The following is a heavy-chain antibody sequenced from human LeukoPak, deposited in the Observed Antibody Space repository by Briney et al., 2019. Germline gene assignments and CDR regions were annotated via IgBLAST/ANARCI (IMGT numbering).Heavy chain of an antibody. CDR1: GFTFSSYA. CDR3: ARAVPGITIFGVVCSYFDY. V-gene: IGHV3-30-3*01. CDR2: ISYDGSNK. D-gene: IGHD3-3*01. Sequence: GGSLRLSCAAYGFTFSSYAMHWVRQAPGKGLEWVAVISYDGSNKYYADSVKGRFTISRDNSKNTLYLQMNSLRAEDTAVYYCARAVPGITIFGVVCSYFDYWGQGTLVTVSS. J-gene: IGHJ4*02.